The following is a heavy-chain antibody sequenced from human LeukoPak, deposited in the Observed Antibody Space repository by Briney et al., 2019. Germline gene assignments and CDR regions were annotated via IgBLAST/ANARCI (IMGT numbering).Heavy chain of an antibody. CDR2: IYYSGST. D-gene: IGHD6-6*01. CDR1: GASISSYY. Sequence: SETLSLTCTVSGASISSYYWSWIRQPPGKGLEWIGYIYYSGSTNYNPSLKSRVTISVDTSKNQFSLKLSSVTAADTAVYYCARGSIAARRAFDIWGRGTMVTVSS. V-gene: IGHV4-59*01. CDR3: ARGSIAARRAFDI. J-gene: IGHJ3*02.